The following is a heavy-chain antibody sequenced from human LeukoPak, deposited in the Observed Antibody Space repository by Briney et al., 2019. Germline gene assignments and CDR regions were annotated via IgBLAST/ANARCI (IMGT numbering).Heavy chain of an antibody. CDR1: SGSFSGYY. V-gene: IGHV4-34*01. D-gene: IGHD3-10*01. Sequence: PSETLSLTCAVYSGSFSGYYWSWIRQPPGKGLEWIGEIDHSGSVNYNPSLKSRATISGDTSKNQFSLKLSSVTAADTAVYFCARRGLLWFGERNYYMDVWGKGTTVTISS. CDR3: ARRGLLWFGERNYYMDV. CDR2: IDHSGSV. J-gene: IGHJ6*03.